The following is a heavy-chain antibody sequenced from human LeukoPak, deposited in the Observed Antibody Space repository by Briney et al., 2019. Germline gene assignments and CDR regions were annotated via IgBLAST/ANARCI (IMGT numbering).Heavy chain of an antibody. J-gene: IGHJ4*02. CDR3: ARGRYDFWSGYSYYYFDY. V-gene: IGHV3-11*04. CDR2: ISSSGSTI. CDR1: GFTFSDYY. Sequence: GGSLRLSCAASGFTFSDYYMSWIRQAPGKGLEWVSYISSSGSTIYYADSVKGRFTISRDNAKNSLYLQMNSLRAEDTAVYYCARGRYDFWSGYSYYYFDYWGQGTLVTVSS. D-gene: IGHD3-3*01.